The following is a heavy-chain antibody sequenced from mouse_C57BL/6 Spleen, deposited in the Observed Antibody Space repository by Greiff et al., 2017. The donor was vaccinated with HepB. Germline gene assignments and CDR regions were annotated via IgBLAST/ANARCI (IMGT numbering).Heavy chain of an antibody. CDR3: ARLNYYGSGYFDY. CDR2: IRNKANGYTT. J-gene: IGHJ2*01. Sequence: EVKLEESGGGLVQPGGSLSLSCAASGFTFTDYYMSWVRQPPGKALEWLGFIRNKANGYTTEYSASVKGRFTISRDNSQSILYLQMNALRAEDSATYYCARLNYYGSGYFDYWGQGTTLTVSS. V-gene: IGHV7-3*01. D-gene: IGHD1-1*01. CDR1: GFTFTDYY.